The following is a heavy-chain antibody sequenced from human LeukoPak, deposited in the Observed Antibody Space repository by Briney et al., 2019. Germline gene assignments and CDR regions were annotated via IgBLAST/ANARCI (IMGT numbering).Heavy chain of an antibody. Sequence: SETLSLTCTVSGYSISNGYYWGWIRQPPGKGLEWIGNIYHSGSTYYNPSLKSRVTISVDTSKNQFSLKLSSVTAADTAVYYCARGLGPGNWFDPWGQGTLVTVSS. CDR1: GYSISNGYY. CDR2: IYHSGST. V-gene: IGHV4-38-2*02. D-gene: IGHD3-10*01. CDR3: ARGLGPGNWFDP. J-gene: IGHJ5*02.